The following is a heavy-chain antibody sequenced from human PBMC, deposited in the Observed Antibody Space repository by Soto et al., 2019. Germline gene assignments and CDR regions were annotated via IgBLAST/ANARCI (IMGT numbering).Heavy chain of an antibody. CDR2: INPSGGST. D-gene: IGHD3-3*01. V-gene: IGHV1-46*01. CDR1: GYTFTSYY. J-gene: IGHJ4*02. Sequence: ASVKVSCKASGYTFTSYYMHWVRQAPGQGLEWMGIINPSGGSTGYAQKFQGRVTMTRDTSTSTVYMELSSLRSEDTAVYYCARGLNDFWSGYYITQFDYWGQGTLVTVSS. CDR3: ARGLNDFWSGYYITQFDY.